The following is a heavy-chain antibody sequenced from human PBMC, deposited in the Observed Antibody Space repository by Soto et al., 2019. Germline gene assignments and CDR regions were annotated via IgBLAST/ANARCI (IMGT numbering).Heavy chain of an antibody. CDR3: ARVRGNQVLGWFDP. Sequence: QVQLQESGPGLVKPSQTLSLTCTVSGGSISSGGYYWSWIRQHPGKGLEWIGYIYHSGTTYYNPSLKSRVTISVDTSKNQFSLKLTSVTAADTAVYYCARVRGNQVLGWFDPWGQGTLVTVSS. J-gene: IGHJ5*02. V-gene: IGHV4-31*03. D-gene: IGHD2-2*01. CDR2: IYHSGTT. CDR1: GGSISSGGYY.